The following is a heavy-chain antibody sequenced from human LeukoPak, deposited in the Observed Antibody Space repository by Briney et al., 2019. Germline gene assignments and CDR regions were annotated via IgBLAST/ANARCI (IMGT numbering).Heavy chain of an antibody. J-gene: IGHJ4*02. CDR1: GFTFSNAW. CDR3: ARAPSIPDWLPPDY. CDR2: IKSKSDGGTT. Sequence: GGSLRLSCAASGFTFSNAWMSWVRQAPGKGLEWVGRIKSKSDGGTTDYAAPVKGRFTISRDDSKDTLYLQMNSLKTEDTAVYYCARAPSIPDWLPPDYWGQGTLVTVSS. D-gene: IGHD3/OR15-3a*01. V-gene: IGHV3-15*01.